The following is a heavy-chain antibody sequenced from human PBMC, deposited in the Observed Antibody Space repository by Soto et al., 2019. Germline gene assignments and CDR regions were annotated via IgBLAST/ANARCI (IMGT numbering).Heavy chain of an antibody. CDR3: ARVARGLLWFGESTSPVDY. V-gene: IGHV1-3*01. Sequence: ASVKVSCKASGYTFTSYAMHWVRQAPGQRLEWMGWINAGNGNTKYSQKFQGRVTITRDTSASTAYMELSSLRFEDTAVYYCARVARGLLWFGESTSPVDYWGQGTLVTVSS. CDR2: INAGNGNT. J-gene: IGHJ4*02. D-gene: IGHD3-10*01. CDR1: GYTFTSYA.